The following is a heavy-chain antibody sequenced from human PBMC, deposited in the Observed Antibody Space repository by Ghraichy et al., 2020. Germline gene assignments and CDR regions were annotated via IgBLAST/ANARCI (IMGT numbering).Heavy chain of an antibody. J-gene: IGHJ6*02. Sequence: GGSLRLSCAASGFTFSSYAMSWVRQAPGKGLEWVSAISGSGGSTYYADSVKGRFTISRDNSKNTLYLQMNSLRAEDTAVYYCAKWRIVVVPAADYYYYYGMDVWGQGTTVTVSS. CDR1: GFTFSSYA. D-gene: IGHD2-2*01. V-gene: IGHV3-23*01. CDR3: AKWRIVVVPAADYYYYYGMDV. CDR2: ISGSGGST.